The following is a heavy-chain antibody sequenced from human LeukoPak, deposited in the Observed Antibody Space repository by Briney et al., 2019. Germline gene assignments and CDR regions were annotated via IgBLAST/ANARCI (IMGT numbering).Heavy chain of an antibody. CDR2: INNDGSGT. Sequence: GGSLRLSCAASGFTFSTYWMHWVRQAPGKGLVWVSGINNDGSGTSYADSVKGRFTISRDNAKNTLYLQMNSLRVEDTAVYYCARGRTIAVPGIAYWGQGTPVTVPS. V-gene: IGHV3-74*01. D-gene: IGHD6-19*01. J-gene: IGHJ4*02. CDR3: ARGRTIAVPGIAY. CDR1: GFTFSTYW.